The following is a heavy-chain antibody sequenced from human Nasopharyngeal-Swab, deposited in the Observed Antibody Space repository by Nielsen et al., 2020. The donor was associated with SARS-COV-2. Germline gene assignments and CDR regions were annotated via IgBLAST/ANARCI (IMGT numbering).Heavy chain of an antibody. V-gene: IGHV1-24*01. D-gene: IGHD2-21*02. CDR3: ATAVVVTAISWFDP. Sequence: ASVKVSCKVSGYTLTELSMHWVRPAPGKGLEWMGGFDPEDGETIYAQKFQGRVTMTEDTSTDTAYMELSSLRSEDTAVYYCATAVVVTAISWFDPWDQGTLVTVSS. CDR1: GYTLTELS. J-gene: IGHJ5*02. CDR2: FDPEDGET.